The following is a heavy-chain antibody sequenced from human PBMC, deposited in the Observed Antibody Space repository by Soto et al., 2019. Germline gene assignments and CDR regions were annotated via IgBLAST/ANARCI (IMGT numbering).Heavy chain of an antibody. CDR2: MYHSGST. Sequence: SETLSLTCAVSGGSISSGGYSWSWIRQPPGKGLEWIGYMYHSGSTYYNPSLKSRVTISIGRSKNQLSLKLSSVTAADTAVYYCARVPGPWGQGTLVTVS. CDR1: GGSISSGGYS. CDR3: ARVPGP. V-gene: IGHV4-30-2*01. J-gene: IGHJ5*02. D-gene: IGHD2-2*01.